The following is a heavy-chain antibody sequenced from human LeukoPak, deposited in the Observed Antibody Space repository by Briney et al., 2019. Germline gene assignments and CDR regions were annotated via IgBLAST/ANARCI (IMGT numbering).Heavy chain of an antibody. CDR1: GYTFTDYY. J-gene: IGHJ4*02. Sequence: GASVKVSCKASGYTFTDYYIHWVRQAPGQELEWMGWINPKSGGTNYAQKFQGRVTMTRDTSISTAYMELSRLRSDDTAVYYCATIAVTVLGDYWGQGTLVTVSP. V-gene: IGHV1-2*02. CDR3: ATIAVTVLGDY. CDR2: INPKSGGT. D-gene: IGHD6-19*01.